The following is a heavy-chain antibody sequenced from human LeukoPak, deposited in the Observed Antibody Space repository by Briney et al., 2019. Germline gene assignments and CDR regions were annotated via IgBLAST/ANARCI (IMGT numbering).Heavy chain of an antibody. J-gene: IGHJ4*02. D-gene: IGHD3-10*01. Sequence: SETLSLTCTVSGGSVSSGSYYWSWIRQPPGKGLEWIGYIYYSGSTNYNPSLKSRVTISVDTSKNQFSLKLSSVTAADTAVYYCARLDYYGSGSYRYYYFDYWGQGTLVTVSS. CDR2: IYYSGST. CDR1: GGSVSSGSYY. V-gene: IGHV4-61*01. CDR3: ARLDYYGSGSYRYYYFDY.